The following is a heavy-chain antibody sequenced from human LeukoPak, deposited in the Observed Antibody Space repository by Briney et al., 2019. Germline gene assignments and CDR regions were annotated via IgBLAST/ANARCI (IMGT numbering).Heavy chain of an antibody. V-gene: IGHV1-46*01. CDR3: ARIAPGGDFGY. D-gene: IGHD3-10*01. CDR2: INPSGGST. Sequence: ASVKVSCKASGYTFTSYYMHWVRQAPGQGLEWMGIINPSGGSTSYAQKFQGRVTMTRDMSTSTVYMELSSLRSEDTAVYYCARIAPGGDFGYWGQGTLVTVSS. CDR1: GYTFTSYY. J-gene: IGHJ4*02.